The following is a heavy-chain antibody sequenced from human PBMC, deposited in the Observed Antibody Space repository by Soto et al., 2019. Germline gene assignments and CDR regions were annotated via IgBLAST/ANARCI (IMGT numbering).Heavy chain of an antibody. D-gene: IGHD2-15*01. CDR2: INHSGST. CDR3: ARVTPLVAALGGAFDI. Sequence: ETLSLTCAVYGGSFSGYYWSWIRQPPGKGLEWIGEINHSGSTNYNPSLKSRVTISVDTSKNQFSLKLSSVTAADTAVYYCARVTPLVAALGGAFDIWGQGTMV. V-gene: IGHV4-34*01. J-gene: IGHJ3*02. CDR1: GGSFSGYY.